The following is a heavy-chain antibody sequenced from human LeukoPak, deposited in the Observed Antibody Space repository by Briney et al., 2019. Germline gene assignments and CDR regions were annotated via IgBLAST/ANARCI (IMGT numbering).Heavy chain of an antibody. V-gene: IGHV4-39*01. Sequence: SETLSLTCAGSGVSISSDSYYWGWLRQPPGKGLERIGSIYSGGTTYYNPSLKSRVTISVDTSKNQFSLKLTSVTAADAAAYYCARHSRNCSGGYCYLYYWGQGTLVTVSS. D-gene: IGHD2-15*01. CDR1: GVSISSDSYY. J-gene: IGHJ4*02. CDR2: IYSGGTT. CDR3: ARHSRNCSGGYCYLYY.